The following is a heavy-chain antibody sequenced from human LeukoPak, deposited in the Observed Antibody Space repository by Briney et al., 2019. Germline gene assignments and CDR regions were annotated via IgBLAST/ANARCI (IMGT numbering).Heavy chain of an antibody. J-gene: IGHJ5*02. CDR2: IHTSWTT. V-gene: IGHV4-4*07. Sequence: SETLSLTCTVSGGSMSSYYWSFIRQPAGKGLEWIGRIHTSWTTYYNPSLKSRVTMSVDTSRNQFSLRLTSVTAADMAVYYCARGDYYDGGGRNWFDPWGQGTLVTVSS. CDR1: GGSMSSYY. CDR3: ARGDYYDGGGRNWFDP. D-gene: IGHD3-16*01.